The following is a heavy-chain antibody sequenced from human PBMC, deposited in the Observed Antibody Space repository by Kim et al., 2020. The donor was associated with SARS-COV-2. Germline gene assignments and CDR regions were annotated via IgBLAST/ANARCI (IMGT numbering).Heavy chain of an antibody. Sequence: SQKFQSRVTITRDTSATTTYMELSSLGSEDTAVYYCARATTVTKFTDFDYWGQGTLVTVSS. V-gene: IGHV1-3*01. CDR3: ARATTVTKFTDFDY. D-gene: IGHD4-17*01. J-gene: IGHJ4*02.